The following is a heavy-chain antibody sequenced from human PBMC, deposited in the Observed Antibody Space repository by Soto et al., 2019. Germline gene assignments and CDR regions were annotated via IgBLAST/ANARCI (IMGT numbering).Heavy chain of an antibody. CDR1: GFTFSSYE. D-gene: IGHD3-9*01. CDR2: ISSSGSTI. Sequence: GGSLRLSCAASGFTFSSYEMNWVRQAPGKGLEWVSYISSSGSTIYYADSVKGRFTISRDNAKNSLYLQMNSLRAEDTAVYYCARDPHVLRYFDWFDYWGQGTLVTVSS. V-gene: IGHV3-48*03. J-gene: IGHJ4*02. CDR3: ARDPHVLRYFDWFDY.